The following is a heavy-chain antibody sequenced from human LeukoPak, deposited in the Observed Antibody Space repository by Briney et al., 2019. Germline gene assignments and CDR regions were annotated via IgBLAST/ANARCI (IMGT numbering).Heavy chain of an antibody. CDR3: ARDAVVVPAANREGYFDY. Sequence: SGGSLRLSCAASGFTFSSYAMHWARQAPGKGLEWVAVISYDGSNKYYADSVKGRFTISRDNSKNTLYLQMNSLRAEDTAVYYCARDAVVVPAANREGYFDYWGQGTLVTVSS. CDR1: GFTFSSYA. V-gene: IGHV3-30-3*01. D-gene: IGHD2-2*01. CDR2: ISYDGSNK. J-gene: IGHJ4*02.